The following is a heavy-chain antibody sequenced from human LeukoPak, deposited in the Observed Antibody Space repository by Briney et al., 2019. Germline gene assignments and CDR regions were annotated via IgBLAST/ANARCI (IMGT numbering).Heavy chain of an antibody. Sequence: ASVKVSCKASGYTFTSYDINWVRQATGQGLEWMGWMNPTGGHTGYAQKFQGRVTMTRDTSISTAYMELNSLTSEDTAVYYCARSPVGVRKKHDFWGQGTLVIVSS. V-gene: IGHV1-8*01. D-gene: IGHD3-10*01. CDR2: MNPTGGHT. CDR3: ARSPVGVRKKHDF. CDR1: GYTFTSYD. J-gene: IGHJ4*02.